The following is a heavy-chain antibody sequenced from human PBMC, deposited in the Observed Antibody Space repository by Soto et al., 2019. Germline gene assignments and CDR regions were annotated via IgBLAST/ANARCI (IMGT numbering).Heavy chain of an antibody. D-gene: IGHD3-22*01. CDR3: AREVYYYDSSGYPNWFDP. CDR1: GFTFSSYG. J-gene: IGHJ5*02. V-gene: IGHV3-30*03. Sequence: QVQLVESGGGVVQPGRSLRLSCAASGFTFSSYGMHWVRQAPGKGLEWVALISYDGSDKYYADSVKGRFTISRDNAKNSLYLQMNSLRDEDTAVYYCAREVYYYDSSGYPNWFDPWGQGTLVTVSS. CDR2: ISYDGSDK.